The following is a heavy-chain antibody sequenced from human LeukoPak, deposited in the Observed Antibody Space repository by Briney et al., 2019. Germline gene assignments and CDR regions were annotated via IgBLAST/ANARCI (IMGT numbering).Heavy chain of an antibody. J-gene: IGHJ4*02. CDR3: ARFLRGPAAWDY. CDR1: VYSITSYW. CDR2: IYPGDSDT. D-gene: IGHD6-13*01. V-gene: IGHV5-51*01. Sequence: PGESLKISCKGSVYSITSYWICFVRQMPGKLLEWMGIIYPGDSDTRYSPSFQGQVTISADKSITTAYLQWSSLKASDTAIYYCARFLRGPAAWDYWGQGTLVTVSS.